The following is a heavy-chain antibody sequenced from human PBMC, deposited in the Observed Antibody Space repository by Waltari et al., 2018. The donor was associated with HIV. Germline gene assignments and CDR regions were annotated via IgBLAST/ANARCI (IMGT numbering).Heavy chain of an antibody. CDR1: GYTFTGYY. CDR3: ARDQGGIAVAGTPGDY. J-gene: IGHJ4*02. Sequence: QVQLVQSGAEVKKPGASVKVSCKASGYTFTGYYMHWVRQPPGQGLEWMGWINPNSGGTNYAQKFQGRVTMTRDTSISTAYMELSRLRSDDTAVYYCARDQGGIAVAGTPGDYWGQGTLVTVSS. V-gene: IGHV1-2*02. CDR2: INPNSGGT. D-gene: IGHD6-19*01.